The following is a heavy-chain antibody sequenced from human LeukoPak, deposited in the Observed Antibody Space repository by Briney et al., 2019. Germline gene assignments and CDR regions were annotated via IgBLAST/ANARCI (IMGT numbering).Heavy chain of an antibody. CDR1: GDSINDHY. V-gene: IGHV4-4*09. CDR3: ARQRCSGNTCYRVDQLYYMDV. J-gene: IGHJ6*03. D-gene: IGHD2-15*01. CDR2: IYSSVSN. Sequence: SETLSLTCTVSGDSINDHYWSWLRQPPGEGLEWIGYIYSSVSNNYNPSLKSRVTISIDTSKSQFSLKLTSVTAADTGVYYCARQRCSGNTCYRVDQLYYMDVWGKGTTVTVSS.